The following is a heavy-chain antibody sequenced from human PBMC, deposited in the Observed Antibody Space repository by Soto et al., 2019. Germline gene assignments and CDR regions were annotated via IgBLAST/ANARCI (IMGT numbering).Heavy chain of an antibody. CDR1: GFIFSDYS. D-gene: IGHD3-22*01. V-gene: IGHV3-7*01. CDR3: ARVYYESRGPTKYRAFDF. J-gene: IGHJ3*01. CDR2: IKQDGGEE. Sequence: PGGTLRLSCAASGFIFSDYSLSWVRQSPGKGLEGVANIKQDGGEEDYVDSVKGRLTISRDNAKNSLYLQMNSLRAEDTAVYYCARVYYESRGPTKYRAFDFGGQATMVTVSS.